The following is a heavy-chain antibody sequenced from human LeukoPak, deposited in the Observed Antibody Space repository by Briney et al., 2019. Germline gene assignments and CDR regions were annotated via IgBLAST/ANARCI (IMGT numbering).Heavy chain of an antibody. V-gene: IGHV4-34*01. Sequence: PSETLSLTCAVYGGSSSGYYWTWIRQPPGKGLEWIGEINHSGSTNYNPSLKIRVTISVDTSKKQLSLKLKSMTAADTAVYYCARGVGSGSYVAYWGQATLVTASS. CDR1: GGSSSGYY. CDR2: INHSGST. D-gene: IGHD3-10*01. J-gene: IGHJ4*01. CDR3: ARGVGSGSYVAY.